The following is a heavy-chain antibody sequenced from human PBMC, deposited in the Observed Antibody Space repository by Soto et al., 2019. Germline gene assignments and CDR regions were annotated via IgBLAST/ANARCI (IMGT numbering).Heavy chain of an antibody. D-gene: IGHD2-15*01. V-gene: IGHV4-31*03. CDR1: GGSISSDGNY. CDR2: IYYSGST. J-gene: IGHJ6*03. CDR3: ARVRAVRGYCSGGSCYPAGSYYYYYMDV. Sequence: PSETLSLTCTVSGGSISSDGNYWSWIRQHPGKGLEWIGYIYYSGSTNYNPSLKSRVTISVDTSKNQFSLKLNSVTAADTAVYYCARVRAVRGYCSGGSCYPAGSYYYYYMDVWGKGTTVTVSS.